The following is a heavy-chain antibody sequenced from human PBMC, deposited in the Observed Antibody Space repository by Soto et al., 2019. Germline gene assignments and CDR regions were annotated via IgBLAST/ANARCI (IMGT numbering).Heavy chain of an antibody. J-gene: IGHJ4*02. CDR2: ISSSSSYI. CDR1: GFTFSSYS. D-gene: IGHD3-9*01. Sequence: GGSLRLSCAASGFTFSSYSMNWVRQAPGKGLEWVSSISSSSSYIYYADSVKGRFTISRDNAKNSLYLQMNSLRAEDTAVYYCARDLSHVLRYFDWLFGYFDYWGQGTLVTVSS. CDR3: ARDLSHVLRYFDWLFGYFDY. V-gene: IGHV3-21*01.